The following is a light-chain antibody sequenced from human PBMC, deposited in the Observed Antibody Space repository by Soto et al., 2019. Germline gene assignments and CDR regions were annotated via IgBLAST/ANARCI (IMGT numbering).Light chain of an antibody. Sequence: ETVMTQSPATLSVSPGDRATLSCSASQSVSYNLAWYQQKPGQAPRLLIYDASTRATGIPARFSGSGSGTDFTLTISSLQPEDFATYYCLQDYNYPFTFGPGTKVDIK. CDR1: QSVSYN. V-gene: IGKV3D-15*01. CDR2: DAS. CDR3: LQDYNYPFT. J-gene: IGKJ3*01.